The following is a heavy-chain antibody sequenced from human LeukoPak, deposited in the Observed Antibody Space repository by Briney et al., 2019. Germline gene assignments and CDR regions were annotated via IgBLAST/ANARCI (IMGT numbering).Heavy chain of an antibody. J-gene: IGHJ4*02. CDR2: MYDSGST. Sequence: SETLSLTCTVSGGSVSSYYWSWIRQPPGKGMEWIWYMYDSGSTNYNPSLQSRVTISVDTSKNQFSLKLSSVTAADTAVYYCARDRAGYCSGGSCLYYFDYWGQGTLVTVSS. D-gene: IGHD2-15*01. CDR1: GGSVSSYY. V-gene: IGHV4-59*02. CDR3: ARDRAGYCSGGSCLYYFDY.